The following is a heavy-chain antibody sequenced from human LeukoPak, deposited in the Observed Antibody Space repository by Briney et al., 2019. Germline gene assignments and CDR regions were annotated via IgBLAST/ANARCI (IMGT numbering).Heavy chain of an antibody. V-gene: IGHV3-21*01. CDR3: AKDTSRGAAAGF. D-gene: IGHD6-13*01. CDR1: GFTFSSYS. CDR2: ISSSSSYI. Sequence: PGGSLRLSCAASGFTFSSYSMNWVRQAPGKGLKWVSSISSSSSYIYYADSVKGRFTISRDNAKNSLYLQMNSLRAEDTAVYYCAKDTSRGAAAGFWGQGTLVTVSS. J-gene: IGHJ4*02.